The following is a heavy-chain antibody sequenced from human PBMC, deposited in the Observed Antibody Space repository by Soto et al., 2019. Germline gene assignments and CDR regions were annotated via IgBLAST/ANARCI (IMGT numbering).Heavy chain of an antibody. Sequence: ASVKVSCKASGYTFTSYYMHWVRQAPGQGLEWMGIINPSGGSTSYAQKFQGRVTMTRDTSTSTVHMELSSLRSEDTAVYYCARLLTTVTDLDYWGQGTLVTVSS. D-gene: IGHD4-4*01. CDR2: INPSGGST. CDR1: GYTFTSYY. CDR3: ARLLTTVTDLDY. V-gene: IGHV1-46*01. J-gene: IGHJ4*02.